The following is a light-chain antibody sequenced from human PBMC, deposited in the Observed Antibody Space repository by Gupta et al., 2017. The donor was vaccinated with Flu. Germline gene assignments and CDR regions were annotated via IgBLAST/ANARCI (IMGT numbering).Light chain of an antibody. J-gene: IGLJ2*01. CDR3: CSFGAASF. CDR1: SSDVGAYNY. CDR2: DVY. Sequence: QSALTQPRSVSGSPGQSVAISCTGTSSDVGAYNYVSWYQQHPGKAPKLIIYDVYKRPSGVPDRFTGSKSGKTASLTISGLQAEDEADYHCCSFGAASFFGGGTKLTVL. V-gene: IGLV2-11*01.